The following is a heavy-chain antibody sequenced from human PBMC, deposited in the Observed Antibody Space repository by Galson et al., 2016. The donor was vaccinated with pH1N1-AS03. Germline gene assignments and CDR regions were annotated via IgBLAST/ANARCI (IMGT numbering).Heavy chain of an antibody. CDR3: ARQRAVRAFGD. J-gene: IGHJ4*02. Sequence: QSGAEVKKPGESLKISCKGSGYSFTNYWIAWVRQLPGKGLEWMGIIYPADSDARYSPSFQGQVTISADTSNSTAYMQWNSLKASDTAMYYCARQRAVRAFGDWGQGTPVTVSS. CDR2: IYPADSDA. CDR1: GYSFTNYW. D-gene: IGHD3-10*01. V-gene: IGHV5-51*01.